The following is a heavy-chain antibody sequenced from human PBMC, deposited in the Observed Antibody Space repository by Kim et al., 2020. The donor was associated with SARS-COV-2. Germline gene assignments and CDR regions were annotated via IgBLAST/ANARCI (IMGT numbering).Heavy chain of an antibody. Sequence: SETLSLTCAVSGGSIRSADYSWGWIRQPPGKGLEWIGHISYNGRTDYNPSLKSRFTISLDKSKNRFSLNLRFVTAADTAIYYCARGRLWHGLDVLGQGTTVTVPS. CDR1: GGSIRSADYS. CDR3: ARGRLWHGLDV. CDR2: ISYNGRT. V-gene: IGHV4-30-2*01. J-gene: IGHJ6*02.